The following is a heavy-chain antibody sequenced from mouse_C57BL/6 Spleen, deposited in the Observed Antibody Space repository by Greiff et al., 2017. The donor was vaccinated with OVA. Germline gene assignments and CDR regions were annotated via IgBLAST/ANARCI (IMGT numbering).Heavy chain of an antibody. D-gene: IGHD3-2*02. CDR2: IYPGDGDT. CDR3: ARRVHSSGYPFDY. CDR1: GYAFSSYW. V-gene: IGHV1-80*01. Sequence: QVQLQQSGAELVKPGASVKISCKASGYAFSSYWMNWVKQRPGKGLEWIGQIYPGDGDTNYNGKFKGKATLTADKSSSTAYMQLRILTSEDSAVYFCARRVHSSGYPFDYWGQGTTLTVSS. J-gene: IGHJ2*01.